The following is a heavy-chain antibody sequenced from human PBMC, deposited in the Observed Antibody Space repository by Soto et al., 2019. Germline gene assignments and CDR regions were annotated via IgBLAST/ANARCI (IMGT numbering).Heavy chain of an antibody. CDR2: IYWDDDK. V-gene: IGHV2-5*02. D-gene: IGHD2-2*01. J-gene: IGHJ5*02. Sequence: SGPTLVNPTQTLTLTCTFSGFSLSTSGVGVGWIRQPPGKALEWLALIYWDDDKRYSPSLKSRLTITKDSSKNQVVLIMTNMDPVDTATYHCAYLTIDCIDTNCYNWLDPWGQGTLVTVSS. CDR3: AYLTIDCIDTNCYNWLDP. CDR1: GFSLSTSGVG.